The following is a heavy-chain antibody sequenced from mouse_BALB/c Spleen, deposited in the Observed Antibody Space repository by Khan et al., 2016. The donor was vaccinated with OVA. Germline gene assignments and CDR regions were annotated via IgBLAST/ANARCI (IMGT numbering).Heavy chain of an antibody. CDR2: INTYSGEP. J-gene: IGHJ4*01. Sequence: QIQLVQSGPELKKPGETVMISCKASGYIFTNHGMNWVKQAPGKGLKWMGWINTYSGEPTYVDDFKGRFAFSLETSASTAYLQINNLKNEDTATYFCARVGYSGTMDYWGQGTSVTVSS. CDR3: ARVGYSGTMDY. CDR1: GYIFTNHG. D-gene: IGHD2-14*01. V-gene: IGHV9-3-1*01.